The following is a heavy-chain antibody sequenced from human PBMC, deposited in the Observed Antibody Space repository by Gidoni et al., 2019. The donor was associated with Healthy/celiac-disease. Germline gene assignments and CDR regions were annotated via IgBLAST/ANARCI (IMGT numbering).Heavy chain of an antibody. CDR2: IYTSGST. D-gene: IGHD1-26*01. Sequence: QVQLQESGPGLVKTSQTLSLTCTVSGGPISSGSYYWSWIWQPAGKGLEWIGRIYTSGSTNYNPSLKSRVTISVDTSKNQFSLKLSSVTAADTAVYYCARESLGIVGATRFDYWGQGTLVTVSS. CDR3: ARESLGIVGATRFDY. J-gene: IGHJ4*02. V-gene: IGHV4-61*02. CDR1: GGPISSGSYY.